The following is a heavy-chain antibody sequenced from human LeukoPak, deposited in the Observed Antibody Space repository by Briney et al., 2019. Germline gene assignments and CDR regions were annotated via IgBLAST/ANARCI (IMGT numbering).Heavy chain of an antibody. CDR1: GYTFTSYG. CDR2: ISAYNCNT. V-gene: IGHV1-18*01. D-gene: IGHD6-19*01. J-gene: IGHJ4*02. Sequence: ASVKVSCKASGYTFTSYGISWVRQAPGQGLEWMVWISAYNCNTNYAQKLQGRDTMITDTSTSTAYMELRSLRSDDTAVYYCARSYSSGWYSYWGQGTLVTVSS. CDR3: ARSYSSGWYSY.